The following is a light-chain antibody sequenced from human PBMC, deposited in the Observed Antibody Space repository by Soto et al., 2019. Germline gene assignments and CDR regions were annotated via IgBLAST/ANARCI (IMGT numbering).Light chain of an antibody. Sequence: DIQLTQSPSFLSASVGDRVTITCRARQDISTHLAWYQQKPGRATKLLIFSASTLQSGVPSGVSGSGSGTEFTLTISSLQPEDFATYYCQQVKHYPLTFGGGTKVEIK. CDR3: QQVKHYPLT. J-gene: IGKJ4*01. CDR1: QDISTH. CDR2: SAS. V-gene: IGKV1-9*01.